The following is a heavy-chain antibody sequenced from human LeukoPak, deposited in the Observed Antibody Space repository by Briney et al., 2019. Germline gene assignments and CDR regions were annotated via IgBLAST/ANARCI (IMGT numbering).Heavy chain of an antibody. V-gene: IGHV4-59*01. CDR3: ARGGGSGRGNWFDP. CDR2: VYYSGST. Sequence: SESLSLTCTDSGGSISPYYWSWIRQPPGKGLEWIGYVYYSGSTTFSPSLKTRVPIPGATSKSQCSHKLTSVTAADTAVYYCARGGGSGRGNWFDPWGQGSLVIVSS. D-gene: IGHD3-10*01. CDR1: GGSISPYY. J-gene: IGHJ5*02.